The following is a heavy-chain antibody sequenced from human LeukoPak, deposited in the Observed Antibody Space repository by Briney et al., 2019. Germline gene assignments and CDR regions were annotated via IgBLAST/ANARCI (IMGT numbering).Heavy chain of an antibody. V-gene: IGHV1-2*02. CDR3: ARDRRGSSADFDY. D-gene: IGHD3-10*01. CDR1: GYTFTGYY. J-gene: IGHJ4*02. Sequence: GASVKVSCKASGYTFTGYYMHWVRQAPGQGLEWMGWINPNSGGTNYAQKFQGRVTMTRDTSISTAYMELSRLRSDDTAVYYCARDRRGSSADFDYWGQGTLVTVSS. CDR2: INPNSGGT.